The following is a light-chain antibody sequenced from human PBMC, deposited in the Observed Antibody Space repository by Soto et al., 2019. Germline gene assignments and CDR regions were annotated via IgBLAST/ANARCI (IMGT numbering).Light chain of an antibody. J-gene: IGLJ2*01. Sequence: QSVVTQPPSASGTPGQRVTISCSGSSSNIGRNPVNWYQQLPGTAPQLLIYTNDQRPSGVPDRFSGSKSGTSASLAISGLQSEDEADYYCAAWDDSLNGVVFGGGTKLTVL. CDR3: AAWDDSLNGVV. V-gene: IGLV1-44*01. CDR1: SSNIGRNP. CDR2: TND.